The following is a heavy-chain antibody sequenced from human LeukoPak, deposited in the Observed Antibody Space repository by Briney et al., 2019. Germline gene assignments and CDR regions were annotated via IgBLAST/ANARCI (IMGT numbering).Heavy chain of an antibody. CDR2: IYSGGKT. V-gene: IGHV3-53*01. J-gene: IGHJ4*01. CDR3: ARGADRWNYFDY. CDR1: GLFVSSNF. Sequence: PGGSLRLCCAASGLFVSSNFMSWVRRAPGKGLEWVSVIYSGGKTFYADSVKGRFTFSRDNSINTLSLQMSSLRAEDTALYYCARGADRWNYFDYWGHGTLVTVSS. D-gene: IGHD4-23*01.